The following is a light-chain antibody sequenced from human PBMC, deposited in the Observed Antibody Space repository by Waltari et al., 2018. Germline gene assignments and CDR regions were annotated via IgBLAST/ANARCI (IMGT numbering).Light chain of an antibody. CDR3: QQYTST. J-gene: IGKJ2*02. Sequence: DIQMTQSPSTLSASVGDRVTITCRASQSISTWLAWYQQKPGKAPKLLIYKASTLESGVPSRFSGSGSGTEFTLTISGLRPDDFATYYCQQYTSTFGQGTKLEIK. CDR2: KAS. V-gene: IGKV1-5*03. CDR1: QSISTW.